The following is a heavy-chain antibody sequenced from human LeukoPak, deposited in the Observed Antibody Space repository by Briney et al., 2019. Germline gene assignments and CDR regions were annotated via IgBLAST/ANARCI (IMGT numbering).Heavy chain of an antibody. D-gene: IGHD5-12*01. J-gene: IGHJ4*02. CDR1: GYTLTELS. CDR2: FDPEDGET. CDR3: ARTVDSPAAAQSDY. V-gene: IGHV1-24*01. Sequence: ASVKVSCKVSGYTLTELSMHWVRQAPGKGLEWMGGFDPEDGETIYAQKFQGRVTMTEDTSTDTAYMELSSLRSEDTAVYYCARTVDSPAAAQSDYWGQGTLVTVSS.